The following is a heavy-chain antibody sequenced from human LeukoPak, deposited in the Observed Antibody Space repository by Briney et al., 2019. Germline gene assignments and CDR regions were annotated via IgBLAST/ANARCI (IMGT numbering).Heavy chain of an antibody. D-gene: IGHD3-22*01. V-gene: IGHV4-34*01. J-gene: IGHJ4*02. CDR2: INHSGST. CDR1: GFTFSSYA. CDR3: ARVGDYYDSSGYYGLHDY. Sequence: PGGSLRLSCAASGFTFSSYAMSWVRQPPGKGLEWIGEINHSGSTNYNPSLKSRVTISVDTSKNQFSLKLSSVTAADTAVYYCARVGDYYDSSGYYGLHDYWGQGTLVTVSS.